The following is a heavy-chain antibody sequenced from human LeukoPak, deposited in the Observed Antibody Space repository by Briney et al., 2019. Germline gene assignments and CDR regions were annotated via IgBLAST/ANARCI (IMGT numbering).Heavy chain of an antibody. J-gene: IGHJ4*02. V-gene: IGHV4-39*01. Sequence: PSETLSLTCTVSGGSISSSSYYWGWIRQPPGKGLEWIGSIYYSGSTYYNPSLKSRVTISVDTSKNQFSLKLSSVTAADTAVYYCAEGERDYFDYWGQGTLVTVSS. CDR2: IYYSGST. D-gene: IGHD1-1*01. CDR3: AEGERDYFDY. CDR1: GGSISSSSYY.